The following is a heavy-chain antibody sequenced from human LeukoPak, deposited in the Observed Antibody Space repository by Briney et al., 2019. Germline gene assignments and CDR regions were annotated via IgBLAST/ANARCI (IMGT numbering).Heavy chain of an antibody. V-gene: IGHV5-51*01. CDR3: ARQNGYGEFDY. CDR2: VYPGDSDA. J-gene: IGHJ4*02. CDR1: GYSFTSYW. Sequence: LGESLKISCKGSGYSFTSYWIGWVRQMPGKGLEWMGIVYPGDSDARYSPSFQDQVTISADRSISTAYLQWSSMKASDTAMYYCARQNGYGEFDYWGQGTLVTVSS. D-gene: IGHD4-17*01.